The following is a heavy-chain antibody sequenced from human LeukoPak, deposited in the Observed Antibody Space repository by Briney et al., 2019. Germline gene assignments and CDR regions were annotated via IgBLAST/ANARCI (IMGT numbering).Heavy chain of an antibody. J-gene: IGHJ4*02. V-gene: IGHV6-1*01. CDR2: TYYRSKWYT. CDR3: ARDKDYSIDH. D-gene: IGHD4-11*01. Sequence: SQTLSLTCAISGDSVSSNSAAWNWIRQSPSRGLEWLGRTYYRSKWYTDYAVSVTSRVTINPDTSKNQFSLQLNSVTPEDTAMYYCARDKDYSIDHWGQGTLVTVSS. CDR1: GDSVSSNSAA.